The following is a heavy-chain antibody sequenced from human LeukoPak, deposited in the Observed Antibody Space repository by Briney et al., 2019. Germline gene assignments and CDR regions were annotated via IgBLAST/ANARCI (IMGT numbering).Heavy chain of an antibody. V-gene: IGHV3-20*04. CDR2: INWNGGST. Sequence: GGSLRLSCAASGFTFDDYGMSWVRQAPGKGLEWVSGINWNGGSTGYADSVKGRFTISRDNAKNSLYPQMNSLRAEDTALYYCASNKLTATWGTFDYWGQGTLVTVSS. D-gene: IGHD3-16*01. CDR3: ASNKLTATWGTFDY. CDR1: GFTFDDYG. J-gene: IGHJ4*02.